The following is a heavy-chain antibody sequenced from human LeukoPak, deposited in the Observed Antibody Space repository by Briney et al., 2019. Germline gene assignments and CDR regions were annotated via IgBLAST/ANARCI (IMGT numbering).Heavy chain of an antibody. CDR3: ARGESGTVAGFDY. V-gene: IGHV4-4*07. D-gene: IGHD6-19*01. Sequence: NTSETLSLTCTVSGGSISSYYWSWIRQPAGKGLEWIGRIYTSGSTNYNPSLESRVTMSVDTAKNQFSLKLTFVIAADTAVYYCARGESGTVAGFDYWGQGTLVTVSS. J-gene: IGHJ4*02. CDR1: GGSISSYY. CDR2: IYTSGST.